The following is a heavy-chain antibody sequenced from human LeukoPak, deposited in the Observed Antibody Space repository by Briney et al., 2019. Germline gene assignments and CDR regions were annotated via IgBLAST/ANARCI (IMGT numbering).Heavy chain of an antibody. CDR2: IIPIFGTA. CDR1: GGTFSSYA. CDR3: ARAQYRLLPDY. D-gene: IGHD3-22*01. J-gene: IGHJ4*02. V-gene: IGHV1-69*05. Sequence: SVKVSCEASGGTFSSYAFSWVRQAPGQGLEWMGRIIPIFGTANYAHKFQSRVTITKDESTSTAYMELSSLRSEDTAVYYCARAQYRLLPDYWGQGTLVTVSS.